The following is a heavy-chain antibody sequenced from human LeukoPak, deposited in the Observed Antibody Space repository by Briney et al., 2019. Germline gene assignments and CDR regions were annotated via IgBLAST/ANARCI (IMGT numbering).Heavy chain of an antibody. J-gene: IGHJ4*02. CDR1: GFTFSSYG. V-gene: IGHV3-30*18. D-gene: IGHD2-2*01. Sequence: GGSLRLSCAASGFTFSSYGMHWVRQAPGKGLEGVAVISYDGSNKYYADSVKGRFTISRDNYKNTLYLQMNSPRAEDTAAYYCAKDRVVGYFDYWGQGTLVTVSS. CDR2: ISYDGSNK. CDR3: AKDRVVGYFDY.